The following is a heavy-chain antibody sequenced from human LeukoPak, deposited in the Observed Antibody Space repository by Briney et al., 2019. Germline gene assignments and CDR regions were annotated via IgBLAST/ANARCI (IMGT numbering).Heavy chain of an antibody. CDR2: ISYSGST. Sequence: SETLSLTCTVSGDSISNYYWSWIRQPPGKGLEWIGYISYSGSTNYSPSLKSRVTISVDTSKNQFSLKLTSVTAADTAVYYCASPRIVGATGWFDPWGQGTLVTVSS. CDR1: GDSISNYY. J-gene: IGHJ5*02. CDR3: ASPRIVGATGWFDP. V-gene: IGHV4-59*01. D-gene: IGHD1-26*01.